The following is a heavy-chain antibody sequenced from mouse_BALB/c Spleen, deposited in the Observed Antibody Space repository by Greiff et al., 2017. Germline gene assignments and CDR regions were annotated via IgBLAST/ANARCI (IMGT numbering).Heavy chain of an antibody. D-gene: IGHD2-12*01. CDR1: GFNIKDYY. J-gene: IGHJ2*01. V-gene: IGHV14-1*02. Sequence: VQLQQSGAELVRPGALVKLSCKASGFNIKDYYMHWVKQRPEQGLEWIGWIDPENGNTIYDPKFQGKASITADTSSNTAYLQLSSLTSEDTAVYYCDRSYYSLYYFDYWGQGTTLTVSS. CDR3: DRSYYSLYYFDY. CDR2: IDPENGNT.